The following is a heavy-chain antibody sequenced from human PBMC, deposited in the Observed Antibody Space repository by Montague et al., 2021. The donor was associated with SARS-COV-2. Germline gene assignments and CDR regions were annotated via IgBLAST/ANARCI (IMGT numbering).Heavy chain of an antibody. CDR1: GATISSDY. Sequence: SETLSLTCTASGATISSDYWSWIRQSPGKGLEWIGYMSYSGSATXNPSLESRVAISRDTSKNQFSLTLIPATAADTAIYYCARTSDPSNFDSTGYYGAFDVWGQGTTVIVSS. CDR3: ARTSDPSNFDSTGYYGAFDV. CDR2: MSYSGSA. J-gene: IGHJ3*01. D-gene: IGHD3-22*01. V-gene: IGHV4-59*01.